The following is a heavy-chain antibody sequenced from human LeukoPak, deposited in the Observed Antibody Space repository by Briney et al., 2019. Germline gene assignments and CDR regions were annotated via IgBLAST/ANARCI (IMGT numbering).Heavy chain of an antibody. Sequence: PGGSLRLSCVAPGFTFGDYWMHWVRQTPGKGLVWVSRINGDGETTDYADSVKGRFAISRGSDTLYLQISGLSVEDTAVYYCARSRYSSSSGGIDYWGQGTMVTVSS. J-gene: IGHJ4*02. V-gene: IGHV3-74*01. CDR2: INGDGETT. CDR3: ARSRYSSSSGGIDY. CDR1: GFTFGDYW. D-gene: IGHD6-6*01.